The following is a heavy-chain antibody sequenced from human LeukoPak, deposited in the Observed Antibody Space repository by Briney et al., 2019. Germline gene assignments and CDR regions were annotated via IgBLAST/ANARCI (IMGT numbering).Heavy chain of an antibody. D-gene: IGHD1-14*01. CDR2: ISYDGSNK. Sequence: GRSLRLSCAASGFTFSSYGMHWVRQAPGKGLEWVAVISYDGSNKYYADSVKGRFTISRDNSKNTLYLQMNSLRAEDTAVYYCAKDRNSRYYYGMDVWGQGTTVTVSS. V-gene: IGHV3-30*18. J-gene: IGHJ6*02. CDR3: AKDRNSRYYYGMDV. CDR1: GFTFSSYG.